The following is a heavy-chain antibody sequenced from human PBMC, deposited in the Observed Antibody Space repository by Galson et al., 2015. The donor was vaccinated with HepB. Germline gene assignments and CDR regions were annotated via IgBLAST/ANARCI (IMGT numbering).Heavy chain of an antibody. J-gene: IGHJ6*03. CDR1: GYTFTSYD. Sequence: SVKVSCKASGYTFTSYDINWVRQATGQGLEWMGWMNPNSGNTGYAQKFQGRVTMTRNTSISTAYMELSSLRSEDTAVYYCARGSRHYDFWSGYYYYYMDVWGKGTTVTVSS. CDR2: MNPNSGNT. CDR3: ARGSRHYDFWSGYYYYYMDV. V-gene: IGHV1-8*01. D-gene: IGHD3-3*01.